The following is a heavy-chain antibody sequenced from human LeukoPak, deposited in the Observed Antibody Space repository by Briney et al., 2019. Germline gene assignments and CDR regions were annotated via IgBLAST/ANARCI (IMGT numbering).Heavy chain of an antibody. Sequence: GGSLRLSCAASGFPFSSYWMHWVRQVPGKGLLWVSRINSDGSATIYADSVRGRSTISRDNAKNTLYLQMSGLRVEDTAVYYCARGRPHGNDYWGQGTLVTVSS. V-gene: IGHV3-74*01. CDR1: GFPFSSYW. D-gene: IGHD4-23*01. J-gene: IGHJ4*02. CDR2: INSDGSAT. CDR3: ARGRPHGNDY.